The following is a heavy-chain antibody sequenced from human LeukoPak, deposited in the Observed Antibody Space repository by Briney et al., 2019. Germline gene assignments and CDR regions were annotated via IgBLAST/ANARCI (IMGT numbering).Heavy chain of an antibody. J-gene: IGHJ6*02. CDR3: ARDLELRYFDWLLSGYYGMDV. CDR1: GFTVSSNY. D-gene: IGHD3-9*01. V-gene: IGHV3-66*01. Sequence: GGSLRLSCAASGFTVSSNYMSWVRQAPGKGLEWVSVIYSGGSTYYADSVKGRFTISRDNSKNTLYLQMNSLRAEDTAVYYCARDLELRYFDWLLSGYYGMDVWGQGTTVTVSS. CDR2: IYSGGST.